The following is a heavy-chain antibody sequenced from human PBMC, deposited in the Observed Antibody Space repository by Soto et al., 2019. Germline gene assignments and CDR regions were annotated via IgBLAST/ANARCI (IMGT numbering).Heavy chain of an antibody. CDR2: IIPVFGRP. CDR3: AREASGYDF. D-gene: IGHD5-12*01. J-gene: IGHJ1*01. CDR1: GGAFSGVG. V-gene: IGHV1-69*13. Sequence: SVKVYRKASGGAFSGVGISWVRQAPGQGLEWMGGIIPVFGRPNYAQRFRGRLTITADESTNTSYMGLIDLTSEDTAVYYCAREASGYDFWGQGTQVTVSS.